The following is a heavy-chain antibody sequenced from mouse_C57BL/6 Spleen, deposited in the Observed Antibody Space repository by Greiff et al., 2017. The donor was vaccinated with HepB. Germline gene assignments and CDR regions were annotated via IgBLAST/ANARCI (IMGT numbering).Heavy chain of an antibody. V-gene: IGHV1-19*01. D-gene: IGHD2-4*01. CDR3: AAYYDYDDGYYFDY. CDR1: GYTFTDYY. CDR2: INPYNGGT. J-gene: IGHJ2*01. Sequence: EVQLQQSGPVLVKPGASVKMSCKASGYTFTDYYMNWVKQSHGKSLEWIGVINPYNGGTSYNQKFKGKATLTVDKPSSTAYMELNSLTSEDSAFYYCAAYYDYDDGYYFDYWGQGTTLTVSS.